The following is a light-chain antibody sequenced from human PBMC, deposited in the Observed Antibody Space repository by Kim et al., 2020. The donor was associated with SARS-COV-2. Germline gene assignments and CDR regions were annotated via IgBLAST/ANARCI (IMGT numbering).Light chain of an antibody. J-gene: IGKJ4*01. Sequence: PGEGATLSCRARHSVGISLAWYPQTPGQAPRLLIYDASIRATDIPDRFSGSGSGTDFTLTIGSLEPRDFAIYYCQQRGNWPPALTFGGGTKVDIK. CDR2: DAS. CDR3: QQRGNWPPALT. V-gene: IGKV3-11*01. CDR1: HSVGIS.